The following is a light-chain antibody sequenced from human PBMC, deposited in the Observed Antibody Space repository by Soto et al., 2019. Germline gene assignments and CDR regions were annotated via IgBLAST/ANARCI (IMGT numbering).Light chain of an antibody. J-gene: IGKJ3*01. CDR1: QSVSTY. V-gene: IGKV3-11*01. CDR2: DAS. Sequence: EIVLTQSPATLSLSPGERATLSCRASQSVSTYLAWYQQKPGQAPRLLIYDASNRATVIPARFSGSGSATDFTLSISSLEPEDFAIYYCQQRSNWPRFTFGPGTRVEIK. CDR3: QQRSNWPRFT.